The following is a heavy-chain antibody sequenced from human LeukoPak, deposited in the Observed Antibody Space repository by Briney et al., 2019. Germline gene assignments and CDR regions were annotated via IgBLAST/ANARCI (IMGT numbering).Heavy chain of an antibody. V-gene: IGHV3-48*01. CDR3: ASLTVTGGSLSDY. J-gene: IGHJ4*02. D-gene: IGHD2-15*01. Sequence: GGSLRLSCAASGFALSSYSMNWVRQAPGKGLEWISYISSGSDTISYADSVKGRFTVSRDNAKNSLYLQMNSLRAEDTAVYYCASLTVTGGSLSDYWGQGTLVTVSS. CDR1: GFALSSYS. CDR2: ISSGSDTI.